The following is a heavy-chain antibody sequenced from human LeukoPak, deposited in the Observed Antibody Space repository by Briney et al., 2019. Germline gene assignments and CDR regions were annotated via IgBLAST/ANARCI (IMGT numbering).Heavy chain of an antibody. CDR3: ARAAPVLRYFDWSPGALDY. V-gene: IGHV4-30-4*01. D-gene: IGHD3-9*01. CDR1: GGSISSGDSY. J-gene: IGHJ4*02. Sequence: SQTLSLTCTVSGGSISSGDSYWSWIRQPPGKGLEWIGYIYYSGSTNYNPSLKSRVTISVDTSKNQFSLKLSSVTAADTAVYYCARAAPVLRYFDWSPGALDYWGQGTLVTVSS. CDR2: IYYSGST.